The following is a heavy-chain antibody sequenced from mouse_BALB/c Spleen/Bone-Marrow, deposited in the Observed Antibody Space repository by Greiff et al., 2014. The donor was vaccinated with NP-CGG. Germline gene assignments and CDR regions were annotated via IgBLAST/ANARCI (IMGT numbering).Heavy chain of an antibody. CDR2: IDPANGIT. J-gene: IGHJ4*01. Sequence: EVQLVESGAELVKPGASVKLACTASGFNIKDTFMHWMKQRPEQGLEWNGRIDPANGITKYDPKFQGKATITTDTSSNTGYLQLSSLTSEDTAVYYCASSGNYEGGAMDYWGQGTSVTVST. V-gene: IGHV14-3*02. D-gene: IGHD2-1*01. CDR1: GFNIKDTF. CDR3: ASSGNYEGGAMDY.